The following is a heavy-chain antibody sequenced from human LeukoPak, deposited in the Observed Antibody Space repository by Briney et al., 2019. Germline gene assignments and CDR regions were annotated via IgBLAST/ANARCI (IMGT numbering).Heavy chain of an antibody. D-gene: IGHD3-9*01. CDR1: GYTFTSYG. V-gene: IGHV1-18*04. CDR2: ISAYNGNT. Sequence: ASVKVSCKASGYTFTSYGISWVRQAPGQGLEWMGWISAYNGNTNYAQKLQGRVTMTTDTSTSTAYMELRSLRSDDTAVYYCARDSVGYYDILTGYYHPSRFDYWGQGTLVTVSS. CDR3: ARDSVGYYDILTGYYHPSRFDY. J-gene: IGHJ4*02.